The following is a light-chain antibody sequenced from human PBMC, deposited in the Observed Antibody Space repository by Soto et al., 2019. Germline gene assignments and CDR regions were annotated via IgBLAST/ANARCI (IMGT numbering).Light chain of an antibody. V-gene: IGLV2-14*01. CDR1: SSDVGGYNY. CDR2: EVS. J-gene: IGLJ1*01. CDR3: SSYTSTTTYV. Sequence: SVLTQPASVSGSPGQSITISCTGTSSDVGGYNYVSWYQHHPGKAPKLMIYEVSDRPSGISNRFSGSKSGNTASLTISGLQAEDEADYYCSSYTSTTTYVFGTGTKVTVL.